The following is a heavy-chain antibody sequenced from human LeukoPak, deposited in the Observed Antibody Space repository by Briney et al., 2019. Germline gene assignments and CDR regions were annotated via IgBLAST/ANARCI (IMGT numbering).Heavy chain of an antibody. CDR1: GGSISSYY. J-gene: IGHJ4*02. CDR2: IYFSGST. V-gene: IGHV4-39*01. CDR3: ARHRCSSTSCSFDY. D-gene: IGHD2-2*01. Sequence: ASETLSLTCTVSGGSISSYYWSWIRQPPGKGLEWIGSIYFSGSTYSNPSLESRVTISVDTSKNQFSLKLNSVTAADTAVYYCARHRCSSTSCSFDYWGQGTLVPVSS.